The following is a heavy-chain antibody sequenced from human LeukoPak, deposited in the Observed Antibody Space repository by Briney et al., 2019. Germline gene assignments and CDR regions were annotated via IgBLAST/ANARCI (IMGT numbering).Heavy chain of an antibody. D-gene: IGHD3-22*01. CDR3: ATAPHYYDSSWFDY. CDR1: GFTFSSYA. J-gene: IGHJ4*02. CDR2: ISGSGGST. V-gene: IGHV3-23*01. Sequence: PGGSLRLSCAASGFTFSSYAMSWVRQAPGKGLEWVSAISGSGGSTYYADSVKGRFTTSRDNSKNTLYLQMNSLRAEDTAVYYCATAPHYYDSSWFDYGGQATLVTVSS.